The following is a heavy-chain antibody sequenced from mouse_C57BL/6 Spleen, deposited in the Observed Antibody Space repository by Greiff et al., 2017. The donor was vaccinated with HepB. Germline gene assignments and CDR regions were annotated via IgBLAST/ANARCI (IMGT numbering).Heavy chain of an antibody. CDR3: ARKTYGYDPHYFDY. CDR1: GYTFTDYN. D-gene: IGHD2-2*01. Sequence: EVKLQQSGPELVKPGASVKIPCKASGYTFTDYNMDWVKQSHGKSLEWIGDINPNNGGTIYNQKFKGKATLTVDKSSSTAYMELRSLTSEDTAVYYCARKTYGYDPHYFDYWGQGTTLTVSS. V-gene: IGHV1-18*01. CDR2: INPNNGGT. J-gene: IGHJ2*01.